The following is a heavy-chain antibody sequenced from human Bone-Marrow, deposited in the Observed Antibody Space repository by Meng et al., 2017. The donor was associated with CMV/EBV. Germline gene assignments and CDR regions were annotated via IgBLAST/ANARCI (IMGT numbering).Heavy chain of an antibody. V-gene: IGHV3-7*01. CDR3: ARDGPKITIFGVVTYGMDV. CDR2: IKQDGSEK. Sequence: GESLKISCAASGFTFSSYWMSWVRQAPGKGLEWVANIKQDGSEKYYVDSVKGRFTISRDNAKNSLYLQMNSLRAEDTAVYYCARDGPKITIFGVVTYGMDVWGHGTTVTVSS. J-gene: IGHJ6*02. D-gene: IGHD3-3*01. CDR1: GFTFSSYW.